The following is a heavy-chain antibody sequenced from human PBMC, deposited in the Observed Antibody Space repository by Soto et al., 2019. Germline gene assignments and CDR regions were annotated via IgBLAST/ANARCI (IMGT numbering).Heavy chain of an antibody. CDR3: TRHAIIPKLQYGMDV. CDR1: GGSISSHY. D-gene: IGHD2-15*01. V-gene: IGHV4-59*11. J-gene: IGHJ6*02. Sequence: SETLSLTCTVSGGSISSHYWSWVRQAPGKGLEWIGHIYYRGSTTYNPSLRSRSTISVDTSKNQFSLKLSSVTAADTAVYYCTRHAIIPKLQYGMDVWGQGITVTVSS. CDR2: IYYRGST.